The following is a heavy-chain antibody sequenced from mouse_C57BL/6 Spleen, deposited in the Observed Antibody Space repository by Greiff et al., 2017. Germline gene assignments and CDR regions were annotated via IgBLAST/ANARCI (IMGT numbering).Heavy chain of an antibody. CDR3: AREGNYGYAMDY. CDR1: GYTFTSYG. D-gene: IGHD2-1*01. V-gene: IGHV1-81*01. Sequence: VQLQQSGAELARPGASVKLSCTASGYTFTSYGISWVKQRTGQGLEWIGEIYPRSGNTYYNEKFKGKATLTADKSSSTAYMELRSLTSEDSAVYFCAREGNYGYAMDYWGQGTSVTVSS. CDR2: IYPRSGNT. J-gene: IGHJ4*01.